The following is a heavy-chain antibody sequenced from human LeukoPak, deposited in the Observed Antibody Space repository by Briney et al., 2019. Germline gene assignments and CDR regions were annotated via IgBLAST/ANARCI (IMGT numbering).Heavy chain of an antibody. V-gene: IGHV7-4-1*02. D-gene: IGHD6-13*01. CDR2: INTNTGNP. CDR3: ARDEKGYSSSWPDY. Sequence: ASVTVSCTASGYTFTSYAMNWVRQAPGQGLEWMGWINTNTGNPTYAQGFTGRFVFSLDTSVSTAYLQISSLKAEDTAVYYCARDEKGYSSSWPDYWGQGTLVTVSS. J-gene: IGHJ4*02. CDR1: GYTFTSYA.